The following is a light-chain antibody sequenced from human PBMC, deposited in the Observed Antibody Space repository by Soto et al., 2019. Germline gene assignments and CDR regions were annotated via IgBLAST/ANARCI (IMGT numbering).Light chain of an antibody. CDR2: GVS. CDR3: QHYGYSQLT. J-gene: IGKJ1*01. V-gene: IGKV3-20*01. CDR1: QTGSYSY. Sequence: IVLTQSPGTLSLSPGETATLSCRASQTGSYSYLAWYQQKSGQAPRLLIYGVSTRATGIPDRFSGSGSGTEFTLTIRRLEPEDFAVYFCQHYGYSQLTFGQGTKVEVK.